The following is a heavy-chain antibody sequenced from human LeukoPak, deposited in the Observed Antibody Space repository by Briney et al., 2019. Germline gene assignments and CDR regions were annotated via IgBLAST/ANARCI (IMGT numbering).Heavy chain of an antibody. V-gene: IGHV1-2*02. D-gene: IGHD2-2*02. Sequence: GASVKVSCRASGYTFTGYYMHWVRQAPGQGLEWMGWINPNSGGTNYAQKFQGRVTMTRDTSISTAYMELSRVRSDDTAVYYCARDLFNLPAAIHGNYWGQGTLVTVSS. CDR1: GYTFTGYY. CDR3: ARDLFNLPAAIHGNY. J-gene: IGHJ4*02. CDR2: INPNSGGT.